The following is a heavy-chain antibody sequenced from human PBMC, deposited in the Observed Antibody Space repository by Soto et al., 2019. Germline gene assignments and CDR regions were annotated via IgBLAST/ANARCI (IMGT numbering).Heavy chain of an antibody. CDR2: ISGSGGST. CDR1: GFTFSSYA. J-gene: IGHJ4*02. D-gene: IGHD3-22*01. V-gene: IGHV3-23*01. Sequence: PGGSLRLSCAASGFTFSSYAMSWVRQAPGKGLEWVSAISGSGGSTYYADSVKGRFTISRDNSKNTLYLQMNSLRAEDTAVYYCAKDHPPTMMVVDPYYFDYWGQGTLVTVSS. CDR3: AKDHPPTMMVVDPYYFDY.